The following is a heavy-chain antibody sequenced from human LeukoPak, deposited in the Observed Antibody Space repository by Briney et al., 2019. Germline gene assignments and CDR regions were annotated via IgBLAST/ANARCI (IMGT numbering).Heavy chain of an antibody. CDR2: INPSGGST. V-gene: IGHV1-46*01. D-gene: IGHD3-22*01. CDR1: EYTFTGYY. J-gene: IGHJ4*02. Sequence: GASVKVSCKTSEYTFTGYYMHWVRQAPGQGLEWMGIINPSGGSTSYAQKFQGRVTMTRDMSTSTVYMELSSLRSGDTAVYYCARPSYYYDSSGYRFDYWGQGTLVTVSS. CDR3: ARPSYYYDSSGYRFDY.